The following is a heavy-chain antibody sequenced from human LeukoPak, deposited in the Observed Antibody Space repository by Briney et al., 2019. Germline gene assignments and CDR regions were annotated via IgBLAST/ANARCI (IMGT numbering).Heavy chain of an antibody. CDR2: ISYRGST. V-gene: IGHV4-59*01. D-gene: IGHD2-15*01. Sequence: SETLSLTCTVSGGSTSSYHWSWIRQPPDKGLEWIGCISYRGSTNYNPSLKSRVTISIDTSKTHFSLKLSSVTAADTAVYYCAAYGGCSGGSCYPRGFDPWGQGTLVTVSS. CDR3: AAYGGCSGGSCYPRGFDP. J-gene: IGHJ5*02. CDR1: GGSTSSYH.